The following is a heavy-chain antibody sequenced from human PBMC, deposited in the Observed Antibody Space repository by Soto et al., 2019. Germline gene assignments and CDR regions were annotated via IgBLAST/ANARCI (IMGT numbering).Heavy chain of an antibody. Sequence: PRPSVKVSCKASGGTFSSYAISWVRQAPGQGLEWMGGIIPIFGTANYAQKFQGRVTITADESTSTAYMELSSLRSEDTAVYYCARSDYYDSSGSGYAFDIWGQGTMVTVSS. D-gene: IGHD3-22*01. CDR2: IIPIFGTA. V-gene: IGHV1-69*13. J-gene: IGHJ3*02. CDR1: GGTFSSYA. CDR3: ARSDYYDSSGSGYAFDI.